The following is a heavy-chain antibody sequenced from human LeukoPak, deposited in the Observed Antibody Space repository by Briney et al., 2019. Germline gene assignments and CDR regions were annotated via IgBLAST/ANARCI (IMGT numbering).Heavy chain of an antibody. J-gene: IGHJ4*02. D-gene: IGHD3-22*01. CDR3: ARAGAVGGYYSSPAPSNFDQ. Sequence: SETLSLTCTVSGGSIRRYYWTWIRQPPGKGLEWIGYIYDSGSTDYNPSPKSRVTISVDTSKNQISLKVNSVTAADTAVYYCARAGAVGGYYSSPAPSNFDQWGQGTLVTVSS. V-gene: IGHV4-59*01. CDR2: IYDSGST. CDR1: GGSIRRYY.